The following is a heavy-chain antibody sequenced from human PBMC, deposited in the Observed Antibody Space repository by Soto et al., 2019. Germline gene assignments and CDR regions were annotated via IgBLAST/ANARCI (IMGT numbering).Heavy chain of an antibody. V-gene: IGHV3-33*01. CDR3: ARDPLSTVISSWYFDY. CDR2: IWYDRSNK. Sequence: PGGSLRLSCAASGFTFSSYGMHWVRQAPGKGLEWVAVIWYDRSNKYYADSVKGRFTISRDNSKNTLYLQMNSLRAEDTAVYYCARDPLSTVISSWYFDYWGQGTQVTVSS. J-gene: IGHJ4*02. D-gene: IGHD4-17*01. CDR1: GFTFSSYG.